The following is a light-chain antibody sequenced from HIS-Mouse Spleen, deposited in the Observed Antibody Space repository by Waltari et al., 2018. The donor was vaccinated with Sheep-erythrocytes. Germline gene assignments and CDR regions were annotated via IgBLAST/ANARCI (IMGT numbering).Light chain of an antibody. CDR3: CSYAGSYNHV. J-gene: IGLJ1*01. CDR2: DVS. V-gene: IGLV2-11*01. CDR1: SSDVGGYTS. Sequence: QSALTQPRSVSGSPGQSVTISCTGTSSDVGGYTSVSWYQQHPGKAPKRMIYDVSKRPSGVPDRFSGSKSGNTASLTISGLQAEDEADYYCCSYAGSYNHVFATGTKVTVL.